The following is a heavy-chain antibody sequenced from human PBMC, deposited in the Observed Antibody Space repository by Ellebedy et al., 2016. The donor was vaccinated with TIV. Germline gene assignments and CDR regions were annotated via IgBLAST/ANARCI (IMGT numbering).Heavy chain of an antibody. J-gene: IGHJ4*02. Sequence: SETLSLXCSVSGDSISSYYWTWVRQPPGKGLEWIAYYYYTGSTKYNPSLKSRVTMSLDTSKNQFSLKVTSVTAADTAVYYCATSRDGYKIDSWGQGVLVTVSS. CDR1: GDSISSYY. D-gene: IGHD5-24*01. V-gene: IGHV4-59*12. CDR3: ATSRDGYKIDS. CDR2: YYYTGST.